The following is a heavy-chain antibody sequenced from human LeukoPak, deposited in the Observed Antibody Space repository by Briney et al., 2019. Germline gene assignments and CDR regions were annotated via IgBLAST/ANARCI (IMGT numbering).Heavy chain of an antibody. J-gene: IGHJ4*02. CDR3: ARDSDLPSSWYFDY. CDR2: ISAYNGNT. Sequence: ASVKVSCKASGYTFTSYGISWVRQAPGQGLEWMGWISAYNGNTNYAQKLQGRVTMTTDTSTSTAYMELRSLRSDDTAVYYCARDSDLPSSWYFDYWGQGTLVTVSS. CDR1: GYTFTSYG. D-gene: IGHD6-13*01. V-gene: IGHV1-18*04.